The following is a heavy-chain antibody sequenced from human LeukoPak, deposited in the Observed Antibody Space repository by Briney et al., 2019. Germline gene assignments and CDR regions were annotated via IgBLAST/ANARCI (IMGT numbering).Heavy chain of an antibody. CDR2: INPNSGGT. CDR3: ASRVVPAAPLLP. V-gene: IGHV1-2*02. CDR1: GYTFTGYY. J-gene: IGHJ5*02. D-gene: IGHD2-2*01. Sequence: ASVKVSCKASGYTFTGYYMHWVRQAPGQGLEWMGWINPNSGGTNYAQGFQGRVTMTRDTSISTAYMELSRLRSDDTAVYYCASRVVPAAPLLPWGQGTLVTVSS.